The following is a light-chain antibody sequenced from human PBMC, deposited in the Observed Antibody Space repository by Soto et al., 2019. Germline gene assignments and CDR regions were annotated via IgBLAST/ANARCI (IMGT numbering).Light chain of an antibody. CDR3: QQYHTWPIA. Sequence: DIVMTQSPATLCVAPGERVTFSCRASQGVSRKVAWSQHKPGQAPRLRIAGASTGATGIPDRCSGSGAGTECTRTISRLESEDCAMDYCQQYHTWPIAFGGGTKVEIK. CDR1: QGVSRK. V-gene: IGKV3-15*01. CDR2: GAS. J-gene: IGKJ4*01.